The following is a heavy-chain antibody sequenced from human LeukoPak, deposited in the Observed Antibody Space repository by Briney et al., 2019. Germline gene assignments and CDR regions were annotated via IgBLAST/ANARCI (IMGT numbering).Heavy chain of an antibody. CDR3: ASHKSFTFDV. Sequence: GGSLRLSCAASGFTSRSYWMTWVRQAPGRGLEWVANINRDGSVTRYVDSVKGRFTISRDNAKNSLYLQMDSLRAEDTAVYYCASHKSFTFDVWGQGTMVTVSS. CDR1: GFTSRSYW. V-gene: IGHV3-7*05. CDR2: INRDGSVT. J-gene: IGHJ3*01.